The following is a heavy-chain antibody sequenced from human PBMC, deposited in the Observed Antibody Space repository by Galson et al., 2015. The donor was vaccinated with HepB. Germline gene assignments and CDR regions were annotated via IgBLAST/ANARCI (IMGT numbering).Heavy chain of an antibody. J-gene: IGHJ2*01. D-gene: IGHD1-26*01. CDR1: GSTFTSYY. CDR2: INPSGGST. Sequence: SVTVSCKASGSTFTSYYMHWVRQAPGQGLEWMGIINPSGGSTSYAQKFQGRVTMTRDTSTSTVYMELSSLRSEDTAVYYCARDAGGWELLNWYFDLWGRGTLVTVSS. V-gene: IGHV1-46*01. CDR3: ARDAGGWELLNWYFDL.